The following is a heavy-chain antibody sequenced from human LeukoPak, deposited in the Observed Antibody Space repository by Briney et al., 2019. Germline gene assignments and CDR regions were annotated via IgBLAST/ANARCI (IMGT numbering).Heavy chain of an antibody. CDR1: GYTFTGYY. V-gene: IGHV1-2*02. CDR2: INPNSGGT. Sequence: ASVKVSCKASGYTFTGYYMHWVRQAPGQGLEWMGWINPNSGGTNYAQKFQGRVTMTRDTSISTAYMELSRLRSDDTAVYYCARDGSGSGWYWYFDLWGRGTLATVSS. CDR3: ARDGSGSGWYWYFDL. D-gene: IGHD6-19*01. J-gene: IGHJ2*01.